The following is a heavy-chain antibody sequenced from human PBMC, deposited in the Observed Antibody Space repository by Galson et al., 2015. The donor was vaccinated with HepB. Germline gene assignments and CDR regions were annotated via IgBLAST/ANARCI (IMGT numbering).Heavy chain of an antibody. CDR1: AGSTGSGFDF. Sequence: TVALTCTVAAGSTGSGFDFWSWIRRPAGKGLGWIGHIDTYGSPDYNPSLKGRVTMSADTSKNQFSLKLPSVTAADTAVYYCVRHRYSGSHSTFHIWGQGTMVTVSS. CDR2: IDTYGSP. CDR3: VRHRYSGSHSTFHI. D-gene: IGHD1-26*01. V-gene: IGHV4-61*09. J-gene: IGHJ3*02.